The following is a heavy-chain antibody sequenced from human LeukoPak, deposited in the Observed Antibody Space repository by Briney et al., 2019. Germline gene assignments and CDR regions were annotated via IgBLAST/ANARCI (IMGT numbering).Heavy chain of an antibody. CDR2: ISSSSSYI. Sequence: GGSLRLSCAASGFTFSTYSMNWVRQAPGKGLEWVSSISSSSSYIYYADSVKGRFTISRDNAKNSLYLQMNSLRAEDTAVYYCARAFIQLAAAGFDPWGQGALVTVSS. D-gene: IGHD6-13*01. V-gene: IGHV3-21*01. CDR3: ARAFIQLAAAGFDP. CDR1: GFTFSTYS. J-gene: IGHJ5*02.